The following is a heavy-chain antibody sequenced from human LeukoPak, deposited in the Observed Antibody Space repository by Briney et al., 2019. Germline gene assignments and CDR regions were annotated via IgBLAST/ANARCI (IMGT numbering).Heavy chain of an antibody. Sequence: GSLRLSCAASGFTFSSYAMHWVRQAPGKGLEWVAVISYDGSNKYYADSVKGRFTISRDNSKNTLYLQMNSLRAEDTAVYYCARASSGWYRLFDHWGQGTLVTVSS. V-gene: IGHV3-30*04. CDR3: ARASSGWYRLFDH. CDR1: GFTFSSYA. D-gene: IGHD6-19*01. CDR2: ISYDGSNK. J-gene: IGHJ4*02.